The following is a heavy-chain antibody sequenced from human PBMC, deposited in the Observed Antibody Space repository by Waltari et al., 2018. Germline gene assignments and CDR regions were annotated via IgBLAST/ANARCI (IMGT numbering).Heavy chain of an antibody. CDR1: GFSFSTCW. Sequence: EVQLVQSGGGLVQPGGSLRLSCAASGFSFSTCWLNWARQVPGEGLVWVSRINPEGNTVVYADSVKGRVTTSRDNAKNTLYLQMNSLRDDDTAVYYCARSAFMDVWGQGTTVTVSS. V-gene: IGHV3-74*01. CDR2: INPEGNTV. CDR3: ARSAFMDV. J-gene: IGHJ6*02.